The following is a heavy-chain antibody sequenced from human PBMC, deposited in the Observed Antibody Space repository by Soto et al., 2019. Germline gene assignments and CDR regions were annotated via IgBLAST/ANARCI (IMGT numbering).Heavy chain of an antibody. CDR3: ASPSYGSGSYY. V-gene: IGHV1-3*01. CDR2: INAGDGHT. Sequence: QVQLVQSGAEVKKPGASVKVSCKASGYTFSKYLLHWVRQAPGQGLEWMGGINAGDGHTKYSQKFQGRVTFTRDTSATTAYIELSSLRSEDTAVYYCASPSYGSGSYYGGQGTLVTVSS. D-gene: IGHD3-10*01. CDR1: GYTFSKYL. J-gene: IGHJ4*02.